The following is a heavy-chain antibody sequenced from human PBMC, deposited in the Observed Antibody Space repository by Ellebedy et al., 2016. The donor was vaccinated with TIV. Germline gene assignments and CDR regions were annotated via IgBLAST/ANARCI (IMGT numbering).Heavy chain of an antibody. D-gene: IGHD1-26*01. CDR1: GFTFSSYW. V-gene: IGHV3-74*01. CDR3: ARVEVGRSDPSYGMDV. CDR2: IVSDGSST. Sequence: GESLKISCAASGFTFSSYWMHWVRQAPGKGLVWVSRIVSDGSSTTYVDSVKGRFTISRDNAKNTLYLQMNSLRAEDTAVYYCARVEVGRSDPSYGMDVWGQGTTVTVSS. J-gene: IGHJ6*02.